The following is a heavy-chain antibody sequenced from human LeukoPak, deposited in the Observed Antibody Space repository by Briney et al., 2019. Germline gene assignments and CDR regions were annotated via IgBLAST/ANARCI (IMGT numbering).Heavy chain of an antibody. CDR2: ISSSCSTI. Sequence: GGSLRLSCAAFGFTFSSYEMNWVRQAPGKGLEWVSYISSSCSTIYYADSVKGRFTISRDNAKNSLYLQMNSLRAEDTAVYYCARDRGGNYYGSGSYSSYFDYWGQGTLVTVSS. J-gene: IGHJ4*02. CDR3: ARDRGGNYYGSGSYSSYFDY. CDR1: GFTFSSYE. D-gene: IGHD3-10*01. V-gene: IGHV3-48*03.